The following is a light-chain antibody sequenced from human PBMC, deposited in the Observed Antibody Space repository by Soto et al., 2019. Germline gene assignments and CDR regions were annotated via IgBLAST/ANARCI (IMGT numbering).Light chain of an antibody. CDR3: QQYNNWPPWT. V-gene: IGKV3-15*01. Sequence: EVVLTQSPATLSVSPGDGATLSCRASQNINTILAWYQQKPGQAPRLLIYGASTRATGIPARFSGSGSGTEFTLTISSLQSEDFAVYYCQQYNNWPPWTFGQGTKVEIK. CDR1: QNINTI. J-gene: IGKJ1*01. CDR2: GAS.